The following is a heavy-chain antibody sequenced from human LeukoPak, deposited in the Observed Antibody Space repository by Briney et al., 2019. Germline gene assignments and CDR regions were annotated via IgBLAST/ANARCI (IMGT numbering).Heavy chain of an antibody. J-gene: IGHJ4*02. CDR1: GFTFSSYA. CDR3: AVHPAGGY. V-gene: IGHV3-30*03. D-gene: IGHD2-2*01. CDR2: ISYDGSNK. Sequence: GGSLRLSCAASGFTFSSYAMSWVRQAPGKGLEWVAVISYDGSNKYYADSVKGRFTISRDNSKNTLYLQMNSLRAEDTAVYYCAVHPAGGYWGQGTLVTVSS.